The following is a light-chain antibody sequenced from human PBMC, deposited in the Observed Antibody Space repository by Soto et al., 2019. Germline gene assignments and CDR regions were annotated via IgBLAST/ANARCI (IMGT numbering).Light chain of an antibody. J-gene: IGLJ2*01. Sequence: NFMLTQPHSVSESPGKTVTISCTRSSGSIASNYVQWYQQRPGSSPTTVIYEDNQTPSGVPDRFSGSIDSSSTSASLTISRLKAEEQTDYFSHSYYSSKVVVFGGGTKLTVL. V-gene: IGLV6-57*01. CDR1: SGSIASNY. CDR2: EDN. CDR3: HSYYSSKVVV.